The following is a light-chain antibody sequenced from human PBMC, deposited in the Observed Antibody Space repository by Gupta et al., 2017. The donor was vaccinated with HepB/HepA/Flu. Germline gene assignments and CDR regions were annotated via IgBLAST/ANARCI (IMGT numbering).Light chain of an antibody. CDR2: GAS. CDR1: QNIGFD. CDR3: QQYKKWPPLT. J-gene: IGKJ4*01. V-gene: IGKV3-15*01. Sequence: EIVMTQSPAMLSVSPGERATLSCRAGQNIGFDLVGYQQKPGQAPRLLISGASSRATGIPARCSGSGSGTVFTLTISSLQPEDSAVYYCQQYKKWPPLTFGGGTKVEIK.